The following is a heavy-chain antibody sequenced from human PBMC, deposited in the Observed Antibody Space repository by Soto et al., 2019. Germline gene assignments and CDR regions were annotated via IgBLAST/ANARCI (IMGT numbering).Heavy chain of an antibody. J-gene: IGHJ4*02. CDR2: IIPIFGTA. D-gene: IGHD5-12*01. CDR1: GGTFSSYA. V-gene: IGHV1-69*13. Sequence: ASVKVSCKASGGTFSSYAISWVRQAPGQGLEWMGGIIPIFGTANYAQKFQGRVTITADESTSTAYMELSSLRSEDTAVYYCASAYSGYDPHKFDYWRQGTLVTVAS. CDR3: ASAYSGYDPHKFDY.